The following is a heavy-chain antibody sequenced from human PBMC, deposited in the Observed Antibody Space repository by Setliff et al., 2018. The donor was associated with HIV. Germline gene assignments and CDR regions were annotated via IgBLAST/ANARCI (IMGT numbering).Heavy chain of an antibody. Sequence: KASETLSLSCTVSGGSITGGSYYWSWIRQPAGKGLEWIGRIYTSGTTSYNPSLKSRVSISVDTSKNQFSLNLSSVTAADTAVYYCARCSYDSSGYPFDYWGQGSLVTVSS. V-gene: IGHV4-61*02. CDR2: IYTSGTT. D-gene: IGHD3-22*01. J-gene: IGHJ4*02. CDR3: ARCSYDSSGYPFDY. CDR1: GGSITGGSYY.